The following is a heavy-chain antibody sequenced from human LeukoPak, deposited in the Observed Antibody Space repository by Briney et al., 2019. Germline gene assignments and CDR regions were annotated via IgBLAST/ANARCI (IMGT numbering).Heavy chain of an antibody. Sequence: ASVKVSCKASGYSLTSFDINWVRQGSGQGLEWMGWMNPKRGNTGYAPTFQGRVTITRDTSIDTAFMELSSLRPDGTAVYYCARGGSSSSYYNNYGMDVWGQGTTITVSS. J-gene: IGHJ6*02. D-gene: IGHD6-13*01. V-gene: IGHV1-8*01. CDR3: ARGGSSSSYYNNYGMDV. CDR2: MNPKRGNT. CDR1: GYSLTSFD.